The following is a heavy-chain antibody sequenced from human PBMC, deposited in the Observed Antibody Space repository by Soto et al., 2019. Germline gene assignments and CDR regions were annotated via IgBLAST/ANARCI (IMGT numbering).Heavy chain of an antibody. CDR3: AKDLRAGMATIEQAFDY. CDR1: GFTFSNYD. CDR2: IGTAGDT. J-gene: IGHJ4*02. D-gene: IGHD5-12*01. V-gene: IGHV3-13*01. Sequence: GGSLRLSCAASGFTFSNYDMHWVRQVTGKGLEWVSTIGTAGDTYYPGSVKGRFTISRDNAKNTLYLQMNSLRAEDTAVYYCAKDLRAGMATIEQAFDYWGQGTLVTVSS.